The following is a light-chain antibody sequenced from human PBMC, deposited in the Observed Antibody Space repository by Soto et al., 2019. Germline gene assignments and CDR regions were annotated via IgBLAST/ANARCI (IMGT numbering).Light chain of an antibody. CDR3: CSHAGDNTYV. J-gene: IGLJ1*01. CDR2: EVS. Sequence: QSALTQPPSASGSLGQSVTISCTGTRDDVGGYNYVSWYQQHPGKAPKIMIYEVSNRPSGVPDRFSGSKSGNTASLTVSGLRAEDEAAYYCCSHAGDNTYVFGTGTKLTVL. V-gene: IGLV2-8*01. CDR1: RDDVGGYNY.